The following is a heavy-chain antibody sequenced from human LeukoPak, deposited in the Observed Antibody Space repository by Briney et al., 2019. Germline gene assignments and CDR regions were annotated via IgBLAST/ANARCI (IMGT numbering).Heavy chain of an antibody. D-gene: IGHD3-3*01. J-gene: IGHJ4*02. V-gene: IGHV3-30-3*01. CDR2: ISHDGSES. CDR1: GFTFSSHA. Sequence: GGSLRLSCAASGFTFSSHAMVWVRQAPGKGLEWVSFISHDGSESFHTESVKGRFTISRDNAKNSLYLQMNSLRAEDTAVYYCARDFADHYDFWSGYNYYFDYWGQGTLVTVSS. CDR3: ARDFADHYDFWSGYNYYFDY.